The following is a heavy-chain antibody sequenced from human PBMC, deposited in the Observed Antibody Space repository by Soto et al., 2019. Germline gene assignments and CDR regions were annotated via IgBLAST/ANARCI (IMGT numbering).Heavy chain of an antibody. CDR2: ISAYNGNT. J-gene: IGHJ3*02. Sequence: GASVKVSCKASGYTFTSYGISWVRQAPGQGLEWMGWISAYNGNTNYAQRLQGRVTMTTDTSTSTAYMELRSLRSDDTAVYYCARDKIYYDSSGYPSLGADAFDIWGQGTMVTVSS. D-gene: IGHD3-22*01. CDR3: ARDKIYYDSSGYPSLGADAFDI. V-gene: IGHV1-18*01. CDR1: GYTFTSYG.